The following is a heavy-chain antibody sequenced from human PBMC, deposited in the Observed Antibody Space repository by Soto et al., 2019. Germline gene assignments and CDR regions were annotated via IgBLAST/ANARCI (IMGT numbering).Heavy chain of an antibody. CDR1: GVSITSYF. J-gene: IGHJ4*02. D-gene: IGHD3-9*01. Sequence: PSETLSLTCTFSGVSITSYFWSWIRQTPGKGLDWIGSISFSGATYSNPSLKGRAALSVDTSENHLSLTLNSVTSADTAVYFCARARRDGHTRYFECWGQGKQVTGSS. CDR3: ARARRDGHTRYFEC. CDR2: ISFSGAT. V-gene: IGHV4-59*01.